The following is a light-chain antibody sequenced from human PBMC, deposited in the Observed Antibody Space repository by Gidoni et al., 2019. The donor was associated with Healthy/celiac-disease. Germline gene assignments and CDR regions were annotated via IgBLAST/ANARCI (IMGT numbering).Light chain of an antibody. V-gene: IGKV3-11*01. J-gene: IGKJ5*01. CDR3: QQRSN. CDR1: QSVSSY. Sequence: EIVLTQSPATLSLSPGERATLSCRASQSVSSYLACYQQKPGQAPRLLIYDASNRATGIPARFSGSESGTDFTLTISSLEPEDFAGYYCQQRSNFGQGTRLEIK. CDR2: DAS.